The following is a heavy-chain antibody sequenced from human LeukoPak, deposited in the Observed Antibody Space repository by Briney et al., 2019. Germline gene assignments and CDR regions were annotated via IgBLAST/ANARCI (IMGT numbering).Heavy chain of an antibody. V-gene: IGHV4-59*01. D-gene: IGHD2-21*02. Sequence: SETLSLTCTVSVGFISSYYWSWIRQPPGKGLEWIGYIYYSGSTNYNPSLKSRVTISVDTSKNQFSLKLSSVTAADTAVYYCARGVVVVTPQWYFDLWGRGTLVTVSS. CDR3: ARGVVVVTPQWYFDL. CDR1: VGFISSYY. CDR2: IYYSGST. J-gene: IGHJ2*01.